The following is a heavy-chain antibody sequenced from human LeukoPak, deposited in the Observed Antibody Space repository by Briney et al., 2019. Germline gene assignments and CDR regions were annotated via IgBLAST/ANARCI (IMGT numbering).Heavy chain of an antibody. D-gene: IGHD3-16*01. V-gene: IGHV4-39*07. CDR2: IYYSGST. J-gene: IGHJ4*02. CDR3: AKEGEGSISH. CDR1: GGSISSSSYY. Sequence: SETLSLTCTVSGGSISSSSYYWGWIRQPPGKGLEWIGSIYYSGSTYYNPSLKSRVTISVDTSKNQFSLKPSSVTATDTAVYYCAKEGEGSISHWGQGTLVTVSS.